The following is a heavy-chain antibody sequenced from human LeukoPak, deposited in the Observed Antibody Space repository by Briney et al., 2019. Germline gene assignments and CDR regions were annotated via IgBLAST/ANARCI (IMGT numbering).Heavy chain of an antibody. J-gene: IGHJ3*02. CDR3: ARDSSGYYYPDAFDI. Sequence: GGSLRLSCAASGFTFSSYWMSWVRQAPGTGLEWVANIKQDGSKKYYVDSVKGRFTISRDNAKNSLYLQMNSLRAEDTAVYYCARDSSGYYYPDAFDIWGQGTMVTVSS. D-gene: IGHD3-22*01. CDR2: IKQDGSKK. V-gene: IGHV3-7*04. CDR1: GFTFSSYW.